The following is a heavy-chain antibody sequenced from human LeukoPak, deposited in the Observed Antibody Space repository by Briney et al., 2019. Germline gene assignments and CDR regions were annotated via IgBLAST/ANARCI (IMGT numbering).Heavy chain of an antibody. V-gene: IGHV3-48*04. Sequence: SGGSLRLSCAASGFTFSSYSMNWVRQAPGKGLEWVSYISSSSSTIYYADSVKGRFTISRDNAKNSLYLQMNSLRAEDTAVYYCARDYRYDVNWDNSGYHFYWFDPWGQGTLVTVSS. CDR2: ISSSSSTI. CDR1: GFTFSSYS. J-gene: IGHJ5*02. D-gene: IGHD3-22*01. CDR3: ARDYRYDVNWDNSGYHFYWFDP.